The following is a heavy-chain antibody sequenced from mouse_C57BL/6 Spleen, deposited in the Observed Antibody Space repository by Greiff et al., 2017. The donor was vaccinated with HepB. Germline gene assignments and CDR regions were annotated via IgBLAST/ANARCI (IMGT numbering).Heavy chain of an antibody. CDR2: ISDGGSYT. J-gene: IGHJ4*01. Sequence: EVKLMESGGGLVKPGGSLKLSCAASGFTFSSYAMSWVRQTPEKRLEWVATISDGGSYTYYPDNVKGRFTISRDNAKNNLYLQMSHLKSEDTAMYYCAREGGNSHYYAMDYWGQGTSVTVSS. CDR1: GFTFSSYA. CDR3: AREGGNSHYYAMDY. D-gene: IGHD2-1*01. V-gene: IGHV5-4*01.